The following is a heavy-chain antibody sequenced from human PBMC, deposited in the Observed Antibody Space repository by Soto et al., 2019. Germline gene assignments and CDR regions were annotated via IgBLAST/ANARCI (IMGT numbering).Heavy chain of an antibody. V-gene: IGHV3-74*01. Sequence: GALRLSCAASVFTFSSHWMHWVRQVPGEGLVWVSRINTDGSETNYADSVKGRFTVSRDNAKNTQYLQMNSLRAEDTAVYYCARDGEGYWGQGTLVTVSS. D-gene: IGHD2-21*01. CDR1: VFTFSSHW. J-gene: IGHJ4*02. CDR3: ARDGEGY. CDR2: INTDGSET.